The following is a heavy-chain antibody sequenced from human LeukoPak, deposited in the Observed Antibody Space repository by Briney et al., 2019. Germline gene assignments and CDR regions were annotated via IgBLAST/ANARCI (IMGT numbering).Heavy chain of an antibody. CDR1: GYTFTGYY. V-gene: IGHV1-2*04. CDR3: ARGGIAAAGTGFDY. D-gene: IGHD6-13*01. CDR2: INPNSGGT. Sequence: GASVKVSCKASGYTFTGYYMHWVRQAPGQGLEWMGWINPNSGGTNYAQKFQGWVTMTRDTSISTAYMELSSLRSEDTAVYYCARGGIAAAGTGFDYWGQGTLVTVSS. J-gene: IGHJ4*02.